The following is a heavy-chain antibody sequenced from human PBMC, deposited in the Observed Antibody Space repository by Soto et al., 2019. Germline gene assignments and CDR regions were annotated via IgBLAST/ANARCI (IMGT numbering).Heavy chain of an antibody. Sequence: SETLSLTCAVSGGSISSGGYSWSWIRQPPGKGLEWIGYIYHSGSTYYNPSLKSRVTISVDKSKNQFSLKLSSVTAADTAVYYCLNAYGAGSRRFDFWAQGTLVTVSS. CDR3: LNAYGAGSRRFDF. CDR2: IYHSGST. J-gene: IGHJ4*02. V-gene: IGHV4-30-2*01. CDR1: GGSISSGGYS. D-gene: IGHD3-10*01.